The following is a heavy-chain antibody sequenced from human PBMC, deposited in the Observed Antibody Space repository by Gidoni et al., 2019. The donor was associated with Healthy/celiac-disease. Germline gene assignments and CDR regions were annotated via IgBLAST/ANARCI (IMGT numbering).Heavy chain of an antibody. D-gene: IGHD4-17*01. J-gene: IGHJ3*02. CDR2: ISSSGSTI. Sequence: EVQLVESGGGLVQPGGSLRLSCAASGFTFSSYEMNWVRQAPGKGLEWVSYISSSGSTIYYADSVKGRFTISRDNAKNSLYLQMNSLRAEDTAVYYCARDDKSHDYGGLDAFDIWGQGTMVTVSS. CDR3: ARDDKSHDYGGLDAFDI. V-gene: IGHV3-48*03. CDR1: GFTFSSYE.